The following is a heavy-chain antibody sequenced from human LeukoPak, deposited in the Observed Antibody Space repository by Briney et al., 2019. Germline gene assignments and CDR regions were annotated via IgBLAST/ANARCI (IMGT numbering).Heavy chain of an antibody. J-gene: IGHJ4*02. V-gene: IGHV1-3*01. CDR1: GYTFTSYA. D-gene: IGHD6-13*01. Sequence: ASVKVSCKASGYTFTSYAMHWVRQAPGQRLEWMGWINAGNGNTKYSQKFQGRVTITRDTSASTAYMELSSLRSEDTAMYYCAMSGGGIAAAGFDYWGQGTLVTVSS. CDR3: AMSGGGIAAAGFDY. CDR2: INAGNGNT.